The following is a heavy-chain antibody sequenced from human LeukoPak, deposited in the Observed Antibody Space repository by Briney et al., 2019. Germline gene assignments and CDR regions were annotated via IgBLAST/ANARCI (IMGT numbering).Heavy chain of an antibody. CDR3: ARSNLAAAGSSDY. J-gene: IGHJ4*02. V-gene: IGHV4-59*01. Sequence: PSETLSLTCTVSGGSISSYYWSWIRQPPGKGLEWIGYIYYSGSTNYNPSLKSRVTISVDTSKNQFSLKLSSVTAADTAVYYCARSNLAAAGSSDYSGQGTLVTVSS. D-gene: IGHD6-13*01. CDR1: GGSISSYY. CDR2: IYYSGST.